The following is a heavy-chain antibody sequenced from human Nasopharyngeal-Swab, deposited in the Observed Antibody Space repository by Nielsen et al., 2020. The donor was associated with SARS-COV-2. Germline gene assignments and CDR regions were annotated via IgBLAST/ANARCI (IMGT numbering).Heavy chain of an antibody. V-gene: IGHV5-51*01. CDR1: GYRFTNHW. Sequence: GGSLRLSCKASGYRFTNHWLGWVRQMPGKGLEWMGFIYPGDSDTKYSPSFQGRVTLSADKSSSIAYLQWDSLKASDSGLYFCARHRGEADFLTGSDYWGQGTPVTVSS. CDR2: IYPGDSDT. D-gene: IGHD3-9*01. CDR3: ARHRGEADFLTGSDY. J-gene: IGHJ4*02.